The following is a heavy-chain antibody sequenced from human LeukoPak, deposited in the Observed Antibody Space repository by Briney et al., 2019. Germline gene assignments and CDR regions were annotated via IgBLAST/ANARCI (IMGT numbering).Heavy chain of an antibody. Sequence: PGGSLRLSCAASGFTFSTYWMHWVRQAPGKGLVWVSRINGDGRNTNYADSVKGRFTISRDNAKNTLYLQMHSLRAEDTAVYYCARGDGYCSAGSCSHFDYWGQGTLVTVSS. V-gene: IGHV3-74*01. CDR2: INGDGRNT. CDR3: ARGDGYCSAGSCSHFDY. J-gene: IGHJ4*02. D-gene: IGHD2-15*01. CDR1: GFTFSTYW.